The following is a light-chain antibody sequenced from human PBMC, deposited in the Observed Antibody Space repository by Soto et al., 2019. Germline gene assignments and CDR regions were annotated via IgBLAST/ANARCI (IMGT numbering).Light chain of an antibody. J-gene: IGKJ4*01. CDR2: KAS. CDR3: QQYNNYPLT. Sequence: DIQMTQSPSTLSASVGDRVTITCRASQSISSWLAWYQQKPGKAPKLLIYKASNLETGVPSRFSGSGSGTVLTLTISSLQPDDIATYYCQQYNNYPLTFGGGTKVEIK. V-gene: IGKV1-5*03. CDR1: QSISSW.